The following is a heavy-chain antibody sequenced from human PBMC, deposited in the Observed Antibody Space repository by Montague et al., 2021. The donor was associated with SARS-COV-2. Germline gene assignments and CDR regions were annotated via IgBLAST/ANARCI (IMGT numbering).Heavy chain of an antibody. J-gene: IGHJ4*02. D-gene: IGHD6-13*01. CDR3: VRVGVSNWYSFFDY. CDR2: IFNSGST. V-gene: IGHV4-59*01. CDR1: GGSISSYY. Sequence: SETLSLTCTVSGGSISSYYWSWIRQPPGKGLEWIGYIFNSGSTNYNPSLKSRVTISVDTSKNQLSLRLRSVTVADTAVYYCVRVGVSNWYSFFDYWGQGTLVTVSS.